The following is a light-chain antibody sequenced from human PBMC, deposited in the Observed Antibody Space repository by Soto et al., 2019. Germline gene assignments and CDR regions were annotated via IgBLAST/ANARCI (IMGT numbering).Light chain of an antibody. CDR3: QQYYSYPLT. J-gene: IGKJ4*01. V-gene: IGKV1-9*01. CDR2: AAS. CDR1: QGINSY. Sequence: DIQLTQSPSFLSASVGDRVTITCRASQGINSYLAWYQQKPGKAPKLLIYAASTLQSGVPSRFSGSGSGTDFTLTISCLQSEDFATYYCQQYYSYPLTFGGGTKVHIK.